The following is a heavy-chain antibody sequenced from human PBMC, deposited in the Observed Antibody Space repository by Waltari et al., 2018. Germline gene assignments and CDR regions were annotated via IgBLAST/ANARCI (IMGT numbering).Heavy chain of an antibody. Sequence: QVQLQESGPRLVKTWETLSLTCSVSGFPFGSAYYWACVRQSPGGAMVWIGRTYHRGSADYNPSLKGLVTISVDTSKNQFSLKRTSVTVADSGVYYCARLSPYTSSGDFFDPWGQGALVTVSS. CDR3: ARLSPYTSSGDFFDP. CDR1: GFPFGSAYY. J-gene: IGHJ5*02. D-gene: IGHD2-21*02. V-gene: IGHV4-38-2*01. CDR2: TYHRGSA.